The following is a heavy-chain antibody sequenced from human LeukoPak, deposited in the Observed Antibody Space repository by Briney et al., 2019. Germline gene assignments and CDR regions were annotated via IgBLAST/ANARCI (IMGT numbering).Heavy chain of an antibody. Sequence: PSETLSLTCTVSGGSISGYYWSWIRQPAGKGLEWIGRVYTSGSTHYNPSLKSRVTMSVDTSKNQFSLKLSSVTAADTAVYYCARLRTGTTTAFDIWGQGTMVTVSS. J-gene: IGHJ3*02. CDR2: VYTSGST. D-gene: IGHD1-7*01. CDR3: ARLRTGTTTAFDI. CDR1: GGSISGYY. V-gene: IGHV4-4*07.